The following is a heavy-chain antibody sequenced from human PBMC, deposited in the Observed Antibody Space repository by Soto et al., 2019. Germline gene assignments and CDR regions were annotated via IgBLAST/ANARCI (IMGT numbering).Heavy chain of an antibody. CDR2: TKSKNDGGTT. D-gene: IGHD1-20*01. J-gene: IGHJ4*02. CDR3: TTGRGITLRPLFDF. V-gene: IGHV3-15*01. Sequence: VQLVESGGGSVKPGGSLRLSCAAAGFTFSNGWMGWVRQAPGKGLEWVGRTKSKNDGGTTDYATPFKGRFAISRDDSRNTFFLQMNSLKTEDTAVYYCTTGRGITLRPLFDFWGQGTLVTVSS. CDR1: GFTFSNGW.